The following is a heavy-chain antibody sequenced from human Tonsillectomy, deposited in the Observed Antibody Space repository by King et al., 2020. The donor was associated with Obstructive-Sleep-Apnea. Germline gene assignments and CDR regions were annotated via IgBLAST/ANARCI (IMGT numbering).Heavy chain of an antibody. CDR3: ARATDDSSGFYDY. Sequence: QLQESGPGLVKPSQTLSLTCTVSGGSISSGDYYWSWIRQPPGMGLEWIGYSYYSGSTYYNPSLKSRITISVDTSQNQFSLKLSSVTAADTAVYYCARATDDSSGFYDYWGQGTLVTVSS. D-gene: IGHD3-22*01. CDR1: GGSISSGDYY. CDR2: SYYSGST. V-gene: IGHV4-30-4*01. J-gene: IGHJ4*02.